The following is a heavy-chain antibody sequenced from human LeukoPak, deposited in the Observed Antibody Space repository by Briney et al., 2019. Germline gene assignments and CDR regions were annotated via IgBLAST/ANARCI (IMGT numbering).Heavy chain of an antibody. CDR1: GCTFSSYS. CDR3: ARVGVEYSSAVGPYYYYYMDV. J-gene: IGHJ6*03. D-gene: IGHD6-6*01. Sequence: GGSLRLSCAASGCTFSSYSMNWVRQAPGQGLEWMSCISRSISSTNYADSVKGRVTISRDKSKSSVYMEMNSLRAEDTAVYYCARVGVEYSSAVGPYYYYYMDVWGKGTTVTVSS. CDR2: ISRSISST. V-gene: IGHV3-21*01.